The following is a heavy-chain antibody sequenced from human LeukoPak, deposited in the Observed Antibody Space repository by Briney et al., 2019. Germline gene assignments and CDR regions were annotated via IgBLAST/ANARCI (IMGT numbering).Heavy chain of an antibody. Sequence: GGSLRLSCAASGFIFSSSAMSWVRQAPGKGLELVSTIDNSGTTYCPDSVKGRFTISRDNSKNTLYLQMNSLRAENTATYYCAKSRGSGTYCFDYWGQGTLVTVSS. CDR1: GFIFSSSA. CDR3: AKSRGSGTYCFDY. D-gene: IGHD3-10*01. J-gene: IGHJ4*02. CDR2: IDNSGTT. V-gene: IGHV3-23*01.